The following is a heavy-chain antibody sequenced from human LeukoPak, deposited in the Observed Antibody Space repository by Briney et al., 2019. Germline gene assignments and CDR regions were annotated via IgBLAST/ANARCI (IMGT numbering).Heavy chain of an antibody. V-gene: IGHV1-2*02. Sequence: ASVKVSCKASGYTFTGYYMHWVRQAPGQGLEWMGWINPNSGGTNYAQKFQGRVTMTRDTSISTAYMELSRLRSDDTAVYCCATLYYDILTGYFDAFDIWGQGTMVTVSS. J-gene: IGHJ3*02. CDR2: INPNSGGT. CDR3: ATLYYDILTGYFDAFDI. CDR1: GYTFTGYY. D-gene: IGHD3-9*01.